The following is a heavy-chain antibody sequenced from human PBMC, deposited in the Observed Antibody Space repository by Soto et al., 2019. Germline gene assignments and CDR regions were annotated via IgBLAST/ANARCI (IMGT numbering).Heavy chain of an antibody. V-gene: IGHV4-34*01. Sequence: PGGSLRLSCAASGFTFGTYWMSWVRQPPGKGLEWIGEINHSGSTNYNPSLKSRVTISVDTSKNQFSLKLSSVTAADTAVYYCARGHGYCTNGVCRIFDYWGQGTLVTVSS. J-gene: IGHJ4*02. CDR3: ARGHGYCTNGVCRIFDY. CDR2: INHSGST. D-gene: IGHD2-8*01. CDR1: GFTFGTYW.